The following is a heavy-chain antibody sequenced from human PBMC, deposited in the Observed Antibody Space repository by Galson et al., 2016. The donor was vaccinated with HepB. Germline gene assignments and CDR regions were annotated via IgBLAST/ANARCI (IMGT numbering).Heavy chain of an antibody. CDR1: GTSIGNSSYY. CDR2: IHYSGTT. CDR3: ARQFGW. J-gene: IGHJ4*02. Sequence: SETLSLTCTVSGTSIGNSSYYWGWIRQPPGKGLEWIASIHYSGTTYYKSSLRSRLTVSVDTSKNQFSLMVRSLTAADSAIYYCARQFGWWGQGILVTVSS. V-gene: IGHV4-39*01. D-gene: IGHD6-19*01.